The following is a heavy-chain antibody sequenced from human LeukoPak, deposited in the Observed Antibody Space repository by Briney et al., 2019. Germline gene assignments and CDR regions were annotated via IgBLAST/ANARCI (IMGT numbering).Heavy chain of an antibody. D-gene: IGHD5-18*01. J-gene: IGHJ4*02. CDR3: ARLGDSYATDY. Sequence: SETLSLTCTVSGGSISSYYWGWIRQPPGKGLEWIGSIYYSGSTYYNPSLKSRVTISVDTSKNQFSLKLSSVTAADTAVYYCARLGDSYATDYWGQGTLVTVSS. CDR2: IYYSGST. V-gene: IGHV4-39*01. CDR1: GGSISSYY.